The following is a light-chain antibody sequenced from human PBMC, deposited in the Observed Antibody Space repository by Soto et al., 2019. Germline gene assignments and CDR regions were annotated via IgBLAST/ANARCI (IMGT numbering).Light chain of an antibody. Sequence: EIVLTQSPATLSSFPGDRVTLSCRASQYINTRLAWYQHRPGQAPRLLIYQTSLRAAGIPARFSASGSGTDFTLTISDVQPEDFAVYYCQQYGSSPSWTFGQGTKVDIK. CDR1: QYINTR. CDR2: QTS. CDR3: QQYGSSPSWT. J-gene: IGKJ1*01. V-gene: IGKV3-20*01.